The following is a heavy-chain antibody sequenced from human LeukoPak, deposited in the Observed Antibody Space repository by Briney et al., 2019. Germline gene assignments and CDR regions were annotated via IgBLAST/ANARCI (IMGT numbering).Heavy chain of an antibody. J-gene: IGHJ4*02. CDR3: ARRYFDY. Sequence: GGSLRLSCAASGFTFSSNAMNWVRQAPGKGLEWVANIKQDGSEMYYVDSVKGRFTISRDNAKNSLYLQMNSLRAEDTAVYYCARRYFDYWGQGTLVTVSS. CDR2: IKQDGSEM. V-gene: IGHV3-7*01. CDR1: GFTFSSNA.